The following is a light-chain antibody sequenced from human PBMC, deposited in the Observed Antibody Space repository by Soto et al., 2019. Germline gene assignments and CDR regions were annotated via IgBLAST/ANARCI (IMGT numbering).Light chain of an antibody. V-gene: IGLV1-51*01. CDR2: DNN. CDR1: SSNIGNNY. J-gene: IGLJ2*01. Sequence: QSVLTQPPSVSAAPGQKVTISCSGSSSNIGNNYVSWYQQLPGTAPKLLIYDNNMRPSGIPGRFSGSKSGTSATLGITGLQTGDEADYYCGTWDSSLSAVVFGGGTKLTVL. CDR3: GTWDSSLSAVV.